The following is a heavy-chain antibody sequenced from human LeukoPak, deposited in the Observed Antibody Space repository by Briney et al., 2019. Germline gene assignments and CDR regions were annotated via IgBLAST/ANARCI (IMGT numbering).Heavy chain of an antibody. J-gene: IGHJ4*02. D-gene: IGHD3-22*01. V-gene: IGHV4-59*13. Sequence: SETLSLTCTVSGGSISSYYWSWIRQPPGKGLEWIGYIYHSGSTNYNPSLKSRVTISVDTSKNQFSLKLSSVTAADTAVYYCAAGSESYDSRGYSYYFDYWGQGTLVTVSS. CDR3: AAGSESYDSRGYSYYFDY. CDR2: IYHSGST. CDR1: GGSISSYY.